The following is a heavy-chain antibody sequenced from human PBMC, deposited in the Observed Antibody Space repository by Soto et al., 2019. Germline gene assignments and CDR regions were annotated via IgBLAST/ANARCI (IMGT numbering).Heavy chain of an antibody. J-gene: IGHJ4*02. CDR2: IYYSGST. D-gene: IGHD2-2*03. V-gene: IGHV4-59*01. Sequence: TSETLSLTCTVSGGSISSYYWSWIRQPPGKGLEWIGYIYYSGSTNYNPSLKSRVTISVDTSKNQFSLKLSSVTAADTAVYYCARDPHGYCSSTSCSMYFDYWGQGTLVTVSS. CDR1: GGSISSYY. CDR3: ARDPHGYCSSTSCSMYFDY.